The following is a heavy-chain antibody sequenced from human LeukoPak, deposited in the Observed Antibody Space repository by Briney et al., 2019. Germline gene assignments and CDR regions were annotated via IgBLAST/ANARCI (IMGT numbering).Heavy chain of an antibody. Sequence: SETLSLTCTVSGGSISSYYWSWIRQPPGKGLEWIGYIYTSGSTNYNPSLKSRVTISVDTSKNQFSLKLSSVTAADTAVYYCARGRRYSSSWSLYRTNWFDPWGQGTLVTVSS. D-gene: IGHD6-13*01. V-gene: IGHV4-4*09. CDR2: IYTSGST. CDR3: ARGRRYSSSWSLYRTNWFDP. J-gene: IGHJ5*02. CDR1: GGSISSYY.